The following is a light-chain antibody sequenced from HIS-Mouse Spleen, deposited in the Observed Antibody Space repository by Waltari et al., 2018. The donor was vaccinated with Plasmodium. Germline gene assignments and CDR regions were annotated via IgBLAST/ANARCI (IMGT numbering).Light chain of an antibody. V-gene: IGLV2-11*01. CDR3: CSYAGSYTWV. J-gene: IGLJ3*02. Sequence: QSALTQPRSVSGSPGQSVTISCTGTSSDVGGYNYVSWYQQHPGKAPKLMIYDVSKRPSGVPDRFSGSKAGNTASLTISGLQAEDEAEYCCCSYAGSYTWVFGGGTKLTVL. CDR1: SSDVGGYNY. CDR2: DVS.